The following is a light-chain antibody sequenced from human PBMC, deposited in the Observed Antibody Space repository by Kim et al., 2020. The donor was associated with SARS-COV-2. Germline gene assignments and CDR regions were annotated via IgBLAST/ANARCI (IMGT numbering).Light chain of an antibody. J-gene: IGKJ3*01. CDR2: GAS. V-gene: IGKV3-20*01. CDR1: QSLSRGY. CDR3: QKYGISAT. Sequence: PGETGTLSCRASQSLSRGYLAWYQQKPGQAPRLLIYGASIRATGIPDRFTGSASGTDFTLTISRLEPEDFAVYYCQKYGISATFGPGTTADI.